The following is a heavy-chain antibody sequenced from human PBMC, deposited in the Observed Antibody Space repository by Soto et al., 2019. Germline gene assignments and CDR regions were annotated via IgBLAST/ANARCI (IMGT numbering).Heavy chain of an antibody. J-gene: IGHJ4*02. V-gene: IGHV3-23*01. CDR3: AKLEDYVWGSYRYGKHYFDY. Sequence: LRLSCAASGFTFSSYAMSWVRQAPGKGLEWVSAISGSGGSTYYADSVKGRFTISRDNSKNTLYLQMNSLRAEDTAVYYCAKLEDYVWGSYRYGKHYFDYWGQGTLVTVSS. CDR2: ISGSGGST. CDR1: GFTFSSYA. D-gene: IGHD3-16*02.